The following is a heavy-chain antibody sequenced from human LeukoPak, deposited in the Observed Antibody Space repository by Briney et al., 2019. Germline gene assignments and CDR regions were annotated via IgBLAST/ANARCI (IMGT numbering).Heavy chain of an antibody. J-gene: IGHJ6*02. CDR3: AREGPSFWSGPDYGMDV. CDR2: TYYSGST. D-gene: IGHD3-3*01. V-gene: IGHV4-59*01. CDR1: GGSISSYY. Sequence: SSETLSLTCTVSGGSISSYYWSWIRQPPGKGLEWIGYTYYSGSTNYNPSLKSRVTISVDTSKNQFSLKLSSVTAADTAVYYCAREGPSFWSGPDYGMDVWGQGTTVTVSS.